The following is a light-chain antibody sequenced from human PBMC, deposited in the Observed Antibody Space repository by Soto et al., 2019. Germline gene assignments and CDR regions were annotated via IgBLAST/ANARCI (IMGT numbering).Light chain of an antibody. Sequence: EIVMTQSPATLSVSPGESATLSCRASQSIRSHLAWYQQKPGQAPRLLIYGASNRATGTPARFSGSGSGTEFTHAISDLRSEEFAVYYCQQHDTWPQLTLGEGTKV. CDR3: QQHDTWPQLT. CDR2: GAS. J-gene: IGKJ4*01. V-gene: IGKV3D-15*01. CDR1: QSIRSH.